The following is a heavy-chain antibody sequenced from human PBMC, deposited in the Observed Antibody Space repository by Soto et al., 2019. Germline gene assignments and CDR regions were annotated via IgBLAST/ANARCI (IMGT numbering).Heavy chain of an antibody. CDR3: STTTGYCSSTSCYLDWFDP. Sequence: SETLSLTCTVSGGSISSYYWNWIRQPPGKGLEWIGFIYHSGSTTYNPSLKSRVTISVDTSQNQFSLKLSSVTAADTAMYYCSTTTGYCSSTSCYLDWFDPWGQGTPVTVS. CDR1: GGSISSYY. D-gene: IGHD2-2*01. CDR2: IYHSGST. J-gene: IGHJ5*02. V-gene: IGHV4-59*01.